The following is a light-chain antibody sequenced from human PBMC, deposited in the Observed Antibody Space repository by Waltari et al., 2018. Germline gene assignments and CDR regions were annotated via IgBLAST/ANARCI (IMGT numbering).Light chain of an antibody. Sequence: EIVLTQSPGTLSLSPGAIATLSCTASPGVSSNYLAWYQHTPGQAPILVIYDASTRATGSPDRCSGSGSGTDFTLTISRLEPEDFAVYYCQQYGRSPRTFGQGTKVEIK. CDR1: PGVSSNY. CDR3: QQYGRSPRT. CDR2: DAS. V-gene: IGKV3-20*01. J-gene: IGKJ1*01.